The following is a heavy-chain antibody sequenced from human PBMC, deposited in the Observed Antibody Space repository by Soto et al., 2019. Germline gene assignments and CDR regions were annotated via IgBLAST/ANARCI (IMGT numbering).Heavy chain of an antibody. CDR2: ISGSGDNT. CDR1: GFPFSNYA. J-gene: IGHJ3*02. Sequence: EVQLVESGGGLVQPGGSLRLSCADSGFPFSNYAMSWVRQAPGKGLEWVSRISGSGDNTYYADSVKGRFTISRDNSKNTLYLQMNSLRAEDTAVYYCTKAGYCSGGSCHVAFDIWGQGTMVTVSS. V-gene: IGHV3-23*04. D-gene: IGHD2-15*01. CDR3: TKAGYCSGGSCHVAFDI.